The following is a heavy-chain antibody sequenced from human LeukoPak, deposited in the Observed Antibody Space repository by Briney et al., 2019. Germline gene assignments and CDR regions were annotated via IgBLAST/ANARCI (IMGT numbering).Heavy chain of an antibody. CDR1: GFTFCNAW. D-gene: IGHD1-1*01. J-gene: IGHJ4*02. V-gene: IGHV3-15*01. Sequence: GGSLRLSCAASGFTFCNAWMDWVRQAPGKGLEWVGRIKSKIDGGITDYAAPVKGRFTISRDDSKDTLYLQMNSLKTEDTAVYYCTTGGLERFFFDYWGQGTLVTVSS. CDR2: IKSKIDGGIT. CDR3: TTGGLERFFFDY.